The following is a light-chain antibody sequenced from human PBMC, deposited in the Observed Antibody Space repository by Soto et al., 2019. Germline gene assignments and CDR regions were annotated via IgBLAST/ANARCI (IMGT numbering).Light chain of an antibody. CDR2: SNN. CDR1: SSNIGGTNY. Sequence: QSALTQPPSGSGTPGQKVFISCSGSSSNIGGTNYAYWYQQLPGAAPKLLMHSNNLRPSGVPERISGSKFGTAASLAISGLRSEDEAVYYCASWDDRLGAVIFGGGTKVTVL. CDR3: ASWDDRLGAVI. V-gene: IGLV1-47*02. J-gene: IGLJ2*01.